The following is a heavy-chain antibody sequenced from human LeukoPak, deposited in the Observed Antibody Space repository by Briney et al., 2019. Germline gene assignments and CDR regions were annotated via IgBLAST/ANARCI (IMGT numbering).Heavy chain of an antibody. V-gene: IGHV1-8*01. D-gene: IGHD6-13*01. CDR3: ARGKQLPQNRYYYYGMDV. J-gene: IGHJ6*02. Sequence: ASVKVSCKASGYTFTSYDINWVRQATGQGLEWIGWMNPNSGNTGYAQKFQGRVTMTRNTSISTAYMELSSLRSEDTAVYYCARGKQLPQNRYYYYGMDVWGQGTTVTVSS. CDR2: MNPNSGNT. CDR1: GYTFTSYD.